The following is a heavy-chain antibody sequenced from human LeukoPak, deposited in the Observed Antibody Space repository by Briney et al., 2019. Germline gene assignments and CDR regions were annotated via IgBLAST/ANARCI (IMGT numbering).Heavy chain of an antibody. J-gene: IGHJ4*02. V-gene: IGHV1-69*04. CDR1: GGTFSSYA. D-gene: IGHD3-22*01. CDR2: ILPILGIA. CDR3: ARVRDSSGYPIQPFDY. Sequence: ASVKVSCKASGGTFSSYAISWVRQAPGQGLDWMGRILPILGIANYAQKFQGRATITADKSTSTAYMELSSLRSDDTAVYYCARVRDSSGYPIQPFDYWGQGTLVTVSS.